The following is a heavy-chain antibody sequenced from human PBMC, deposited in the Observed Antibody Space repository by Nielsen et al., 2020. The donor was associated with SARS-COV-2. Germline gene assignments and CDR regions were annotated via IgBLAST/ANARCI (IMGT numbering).Heavy chain of an antibody. D-gene: IGHD2-15*01. CDR2: INSDGSST. Sequence: VRQAPGKGLVWVSRINSDGSSTSYADSVKGRFTISRDNAKNSLYLQMNSLRGEDTAVYFCARERGTFDYWGQGTLVTVSS. CDR3: ARERGTFDY. J-gene: IGHJ4*02. V-gene: IGHV3-74*01.